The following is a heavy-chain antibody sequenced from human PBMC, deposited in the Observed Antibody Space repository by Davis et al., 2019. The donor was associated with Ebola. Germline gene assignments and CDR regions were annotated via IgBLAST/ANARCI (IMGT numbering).Heavy chain of an antibody. V-gene: IGHV4-59*01. CDR2: IFYSGST. CDR3: ARGIGLSAFDI. CDR1: GGSISTDY. J-gene: IGHJ3*02. Sequence: SETLSLTCTVSGGSISTDYWSWIRQPPGKGLEWIGYIFYSGSTNYNPSLKSRLTISVDTSKNQFSLKLSSVTAADTAVYYCARGIGLSAFDIWGQGTMVTVSS. D-gene: IGHD2-2*03.